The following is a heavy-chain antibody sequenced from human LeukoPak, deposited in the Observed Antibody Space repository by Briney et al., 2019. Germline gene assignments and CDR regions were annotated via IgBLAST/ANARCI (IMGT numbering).Heavy chain of an antibody. D-gene: IGHD3-16*01. Sequence: SVKVSCKASGGTFSSYAISWVRQAPGQGVEWMGRIIHILGIANYAQKFQGRVTITADKSTSTAYMELSSLRSEDTAVYYCARDHQNIYDYVWGSDYWGQGTLVTVSS. CDR1: GGTFSSYA. CDR2: IIHILGIA. V-gene: IGHV1-69*04. CDR3: ARDHQNIYDYVWGSDY. J-gene: IGHJ4*02.